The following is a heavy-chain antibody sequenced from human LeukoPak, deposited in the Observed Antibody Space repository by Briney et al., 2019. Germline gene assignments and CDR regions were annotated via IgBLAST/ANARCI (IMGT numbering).Heavy chain of an antibody. D-gene: IGHD6-13*01. CDR1: GGSISSSSYY. CDR3: AKSGGYNAGTGYYYYYLDV. V-gene: IGHV4-39*01. Sequence: SETLSLTCTVSGGSISSSSYYWGWIRQPPGKGLEWIGSIYYSGSTYYNPSLKSRVTISVDTSKNQFSLKLSSVTAADTAVYYCAKSGGYNAGTGYYYYYLDVRGKGTTVTVSS. J-gene: IGHJ6*03. CDR2: IYYSGST.